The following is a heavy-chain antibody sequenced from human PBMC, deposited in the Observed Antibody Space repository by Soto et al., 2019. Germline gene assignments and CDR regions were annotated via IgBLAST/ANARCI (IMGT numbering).Heavy chain of an antibody. J-gene: IGHJ6*02. CDR3: AAPRDEYGSGVSWFTYGMDI. D-gene: IGHD3-10*01. CDR1: GFTFSDDA. CDR2: LDGAGGSS. V-gene: IGHV3-23*01. Sequence: PGGSLRLSCLASGFTFSDDAMTWVRYVPGGGLEWFASLDGAGGSSYYADSVRGRFPISRDNSQNTLFLQMKRLTVDDTAIYYCAAPRDEYGSGVSWFTYGMDIWGQGTTVTVSS.